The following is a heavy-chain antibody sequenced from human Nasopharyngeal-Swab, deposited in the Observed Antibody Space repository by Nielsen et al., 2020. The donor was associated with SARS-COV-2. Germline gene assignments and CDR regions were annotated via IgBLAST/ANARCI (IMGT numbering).Heavy chain of an antibody. D-gene: IGHD2-2*01. CDR3: TTPSWPYYYYGMDV. V-gene: IGHV3-15*01. Sequence: GESLKISCAASGFTFSNAWMSWVRQAPGKGLEWVGRIKSKTDGGTTDYAAPVKGRFTISRDDSKNTLYLQMNSLKTEDTAVYYSTTPSWPYYYYGMDVWGQGTTVTVSS. CDR2: IKSKTDGGTT. J-gene: IGHJ6*02. CDR1: GFTFSNAW.